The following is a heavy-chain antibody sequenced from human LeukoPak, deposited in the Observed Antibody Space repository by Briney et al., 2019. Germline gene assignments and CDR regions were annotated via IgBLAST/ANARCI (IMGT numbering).Heavy chain of an antibody. D-gene: IGHD1-26*01. J-gene: IGHJ4*02. CDR2: ISGSGGST. V-gene: IGHV3-23*01. Sequence: GGSLSLSCAASGFTFSSYAMSWVRQAPGKGLEWVSAISGSGGSTYYADSGKGRFTISRDNSKNTLYLQMNSLRAEDTAVYYCAKDSLSGSYYYWGQGTLVTVSS. CDR3: AKDSLSGSYYY. CDR1: GFTFSSYA.